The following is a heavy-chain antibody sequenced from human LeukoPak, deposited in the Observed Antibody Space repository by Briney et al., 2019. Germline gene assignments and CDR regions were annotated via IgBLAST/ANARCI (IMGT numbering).Heavy chain of an antibody. V-gene: IGHV1-18*04. J-gene: IGHJ3*02. Sequence: ASVKVSCKASGYTFANYGLSWVRQAPGQGLEWLGWISAYNANTNYAQKVQRRVTMTTDTSTSTAYMELRSLRSDDTAVYYCARDLAYCGGDCYHDVFDIWGQGTMVTVSS. CDR1: GYTFANYG. D-gene: IGHD2-21*02. CDR3: ARDLAYCGGDCYHDVFDI. CDR2: ISAYNANT.